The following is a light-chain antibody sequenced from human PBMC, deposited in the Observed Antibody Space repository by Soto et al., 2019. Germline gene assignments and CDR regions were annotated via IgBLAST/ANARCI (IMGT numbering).Light chain of an antibody. V-gene: IGKV3-20*01. CDR3: QQYGSSPGT. J-gene: IGKJ1*01. Sequence: EIVLTQSPGTLSLSPGERATLSCRASQSVSSSYLAWYQQKPGQAPRLLIYGASSRATGIPDRFSGSGSGTVFTLTISILEPEDFAVYYCQQYGSSPGTFGQGTKVDIK. CDR2: GAS. CDR1: QSVSSSY.